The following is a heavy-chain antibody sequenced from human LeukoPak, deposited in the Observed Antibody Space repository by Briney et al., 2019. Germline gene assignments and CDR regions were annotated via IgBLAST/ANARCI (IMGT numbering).Heavy chain of an antibody. CDR2: ISSSGSTI. J-gene: IGHJ4*02. CDR3: ARGTRSLSLYYFDY. Sequence: RAGGSLRLSCAASGFTFSDYYMSWIRQAPGKGLEWVSYISSSGSTIYYADSVKGRFTISRDNAKNSLYLQMNSLRAEDTAVYYCARGTRSLSLYYFDYWGQGTLVTVSS. V-gene: IGHV3-11*01. CDR1: GFTFSDYY. D-gene: IGHD1-1*01.